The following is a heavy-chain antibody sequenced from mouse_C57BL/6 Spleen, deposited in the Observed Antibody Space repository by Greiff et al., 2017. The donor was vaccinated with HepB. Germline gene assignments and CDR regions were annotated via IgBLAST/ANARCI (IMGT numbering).Heavy chain of an antibody. CDR1: GYAFSSSW. V-gene: IGHV1-82*01. CDR2: IYPGDGDT. J-gene: IGHJ1*03. CDR3: ARSSHYYGSSYDWYFDV. Sequence: QVQLQQSGPELVKPGASVKISCKASGYAFSSSWMNWVKQRPGKGLEWIGRIYPGDGDTNYNGKFKGKATLTAAKSSSTAYMQLSSLTSEDSAVYFCARSSHYYGSSYDWYFDVWGTGTTVTVSS. D-gene: IGHD1-1*01.